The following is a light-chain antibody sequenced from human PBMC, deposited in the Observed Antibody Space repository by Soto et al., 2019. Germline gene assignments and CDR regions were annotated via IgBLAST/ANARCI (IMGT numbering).Light chain of an antibody. CDR1: QSISSW. V-gene: IGKV1-5*01. Sequence: DIQMTQSPSALSASVGDRATIPCRASQSISSWLAWYQQKPGKAPRLLIYDASYLERGVPSRFSGSGSGTEFTLTSSDLQPDDLGTYYCQQYNNFWTFGPGTKVEI. CDR3: QQYNNFWT. J-gene: IGKJ1*01. CDR2: DAS.